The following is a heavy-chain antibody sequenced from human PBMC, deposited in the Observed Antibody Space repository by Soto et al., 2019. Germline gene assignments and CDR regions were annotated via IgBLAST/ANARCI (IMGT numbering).Heavy chain of an antibody. CDR3: ARDSDPRVGRAGLTDDFDY. D-gene: IGHD3-10*01. CDR1: GFTFSNFA. V-gene: IGHV3-30-3*01. CDR2: ISYDGSND. Sequence: VQLVESGGGVGQPGKSLTLSCAASGFTFSNFAMHWVRQAPGQGLEWVAVISYDGSNDYYSESVQGRFIISRDNSKDTLYLKINSLRSGDTGVYYCARDSDPRVGRAGLTDDFDYWGQGTLVTVSS. J-gene: IGHJ4*02.